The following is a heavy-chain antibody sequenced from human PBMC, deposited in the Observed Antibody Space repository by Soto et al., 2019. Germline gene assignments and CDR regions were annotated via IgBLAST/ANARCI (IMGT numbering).Heavy chain of an antibody. Sequence: WWSLRIACASSGVTVRSFTMNWVRQAPGKGLEWVSTISSNSAYIYYTDALRGRFTISRDNAKNSLHLQMNSLRAEDTAVYYCTRDASRDSSARGWFDPWGPGTLVTVSS. J-gene: IGHJ5*02. CDR1: GVTVRSFT. V-gene: IGHV3-21*01. CDR3: TRDASRDSSARGWFDP. CDR2: ISSNSAYI. D-gene: IGHD6-13*01.